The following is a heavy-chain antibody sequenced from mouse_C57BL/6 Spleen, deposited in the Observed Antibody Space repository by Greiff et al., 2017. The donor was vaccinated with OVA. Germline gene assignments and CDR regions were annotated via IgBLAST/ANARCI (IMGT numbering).Heavy chain of an antibody. CDR2: INPSTGGT. Sequence: VQLKESGPELVKPGASVKISCKASGYSFTGYYMNWVKQSPEKSLEWIGEINPSTGGTTYNQKFKAKATLTVDKSSSTAYMQLKSLTSEDSAVYYCARNDGYYSYAMDYWGQGTSVTVSS. CDR1: GYSFTGYY. V-gene: IGHV1-42*01. D-gene: IGHD2-3*01. J-gene: IGHJ4*01. CDR3: ARNDGYYSYAMDY.